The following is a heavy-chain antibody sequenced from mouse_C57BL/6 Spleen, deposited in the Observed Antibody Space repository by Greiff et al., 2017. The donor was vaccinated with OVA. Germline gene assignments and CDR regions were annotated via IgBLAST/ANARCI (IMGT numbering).Heavy chain of an antibody. D-gene: IGHD1-1*01. V-gene: IGHV1-52*01. J-gene: IGHJ3*01. CDR1: GYTFTSYW. Sequence: QVQLQQSGAELVRPGSSVKLSCKASGYTFTSYWMHWVKQRPIQGLEWIGNIDPSDSETHYNQKFKDKATLTVDKSSSTAYMQLSSLTSEDSAVYYCARVITTVVDPAWFAYWGQGTLVTVSA. CDR3: ARVITTVVDPAWFAY. CDR2: IDPSDSET.